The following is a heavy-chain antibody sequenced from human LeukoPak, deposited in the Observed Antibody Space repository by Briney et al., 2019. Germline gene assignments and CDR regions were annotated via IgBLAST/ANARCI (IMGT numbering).Heavy chain of an antibody. CDR1: GGSISSYY. Sequence: ETLSLTCTVSGGSISSYYWSWIRQPPGKGLEWIGYIYYSGSTNYNPSLKSRVTISVDTSKNQFSLKLSSLTAADTAVYYCARYSSSWYDYWGQGTLVTVSS. CDR2: IYYSGST. J-gene: IGHJ4*02. D-gene: IGHD6-13*01. V-gene: IGHV4-59*08. CDR3: ARYSSSWYDY.